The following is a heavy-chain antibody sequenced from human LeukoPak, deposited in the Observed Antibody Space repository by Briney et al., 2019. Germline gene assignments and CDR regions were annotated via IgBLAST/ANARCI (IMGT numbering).Heavy chain of an antibody. V-gene: IGHV1-18*04. CDR3: ARAPSNYDILTGYYDY. Sequence: GASVKVSCKASGYTFTSYGISWVRQAPRQALEWMGWISAYNGNTNYAQKLQGRVTMTTDTSTSTAYMELRSLRSDDTAVYYCARAPSNYDILTGYYDYWGQGTMVTVSS. CDR1: GYTFTSYG. CDR2: ISAYNGNT. J-gene: IGHJ4*02. D-gene: IGHD3-9*01.